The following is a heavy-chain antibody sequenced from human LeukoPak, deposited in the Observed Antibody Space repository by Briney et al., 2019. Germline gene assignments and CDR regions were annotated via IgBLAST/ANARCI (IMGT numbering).Heavy chain of an antibody. CDR2: ISSSGSTI. CDR1: GFTFSDYY. CDR3: ATWPARGYYYAGIVDY. D-gene: IGHD3-22*01. V-gene: IGHV3-11*01. J-gene: IGHJ4*02. Sequence: GGSLRLSCAASGFTFSDYYMSWIRQAPGKGLEWVSYISSSGSTIYYADSVKGRFTISRDNAKNSLYLQMNSLRAEDTAAYYCATWPARGYYYAGIVDYWGQGTLVTVSS.